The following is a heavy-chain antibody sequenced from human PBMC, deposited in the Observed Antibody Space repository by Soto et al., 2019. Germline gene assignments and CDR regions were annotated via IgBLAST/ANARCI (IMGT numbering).Heavy chain of an antibody. Sequence: XATLSLTCAVYGGSFSGYYWSWIRQPPGKGLEWIGEINHSGSTNYNPSLKSRVTISVDTSKNQFSLKLSSVTAADTAVYYCASGPGYFDWLTMGNYYYYGMDVWGQGTTVTVSS. CDR3: ASGPGYFDWLTMGNYYYYGMDV. D-gene: IGHD3-9*01. CDR1: GGSFSGYY. J-gene: IGHJ6*02. CDR2: INHSGST. V-gene: IGHV4-34*01.